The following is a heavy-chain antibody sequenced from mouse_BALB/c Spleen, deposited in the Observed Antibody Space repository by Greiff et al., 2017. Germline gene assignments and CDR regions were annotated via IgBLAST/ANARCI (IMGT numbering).Heavy chain of an antibody. CDR2: ISTYYGDA. CDR3: ARGAITTARGSSYAMDY. J-gene: IGHJ4*01. CDR1: GYTFTDYA. Sequence: QVQLQQSGAELVRPGVSVKISCKGSGYTFTDYAMHWVKQSHAKSLEWIGVISTYYGDASYNQKFKGKATMTVDKSSSTAYMELARLTSEDSAIYYCARGAITTARGSSYAMDYWGQGTSVTVSS. D-gene: IGHD1-1*01. V-gene: IGHV1S137*01.